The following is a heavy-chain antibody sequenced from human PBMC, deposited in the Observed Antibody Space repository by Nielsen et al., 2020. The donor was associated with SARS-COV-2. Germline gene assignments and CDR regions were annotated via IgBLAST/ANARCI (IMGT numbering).Heavy chain of an antibody. D-gene: IGHD1-26*01. CDR2: INPSGGRT. V-gene: IGHV1-46*01. J-gene: IGHJ4*02. CDR3: ARRDGDQTKSGSYYVF. CDR1: GYTFASYY. Sequence: ASVKVSCKASGYTFASYYIHWVRQAPGHGLEWMGVINPSGGRTTYAQKFQGRVTITADESTSTAYMELSSLRSEDTAVYYCARRDGDQTKSGSYYVFWGQGTLVTVSS.